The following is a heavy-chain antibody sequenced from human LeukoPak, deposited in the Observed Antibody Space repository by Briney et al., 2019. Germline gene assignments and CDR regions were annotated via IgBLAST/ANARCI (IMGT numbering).Heavy chain of an antibody. V-gene: IGHV3-21*01. D-gene: IGHD2-15*01. Sequence: GGSLRLSCAASGFTFSSYSMNWVRQAPGKGLEWVSSNSSSSSYIYYADSVKGRFTISRDNAKNSLYLQMNSLRAEDTAVYYCARVRCSGGSCYSVSSDYWGQGTLVTVSS. CDR3: ARVRCSGGSCYSVSSDY. CDR1: GFTFSSYS. CDR2: NSSSSSYI. J-gene: IGHJ4*02.